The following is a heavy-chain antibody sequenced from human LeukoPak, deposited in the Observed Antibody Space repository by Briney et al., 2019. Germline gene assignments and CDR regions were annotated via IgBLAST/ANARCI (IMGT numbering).Heavy chain of an antibody. CDR1: GFTVSSNY. J-gene: IGHJ4*02. D-gene: IGHD7-27*01. V-gene: IGHV3-11*01. Sequence: GGSLRLSCAASGFTVSSNYMSWVRQAPGKRPEWVSYITSSGDSVSYADSVKGRFTISRDNAKNSLYLQMNSLRAEDTAVYYCGRGHWGLDYWGQGTLVTVSS. CDR3: GRGHWGLDY. CDR2: ITSSGDSV.